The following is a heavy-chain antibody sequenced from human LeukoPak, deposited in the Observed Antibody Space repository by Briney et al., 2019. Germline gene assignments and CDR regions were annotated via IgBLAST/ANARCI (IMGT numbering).Heavy chain of an antibody. D-gene: IGHD3-3*01. V-gene: IGHV3-21*04. Sequence: GGSLRLSCAASGFTFSSYSMNWVRQAPGKGLEWVSSISSSSSYIYCADSVKGRFTISRDNAKNSLYLQLNSLRAEDTALYYCAKCAKTPDGGSGWCNWFDAWGQGTLVTVSS. J-gene: IGHJ5*02. CDR1: GFTFSSYS. CDR3: AKCAKTPDGGSGWCNWFDA. CDR2: ISSSSSYI.